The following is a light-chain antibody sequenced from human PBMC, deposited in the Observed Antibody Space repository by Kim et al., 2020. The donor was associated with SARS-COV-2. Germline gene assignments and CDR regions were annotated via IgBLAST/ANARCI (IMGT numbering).Light chain of an antibody. CDR1: QDIANS. V-gene: IGKV1-27*01. CDR3: QKYNSAPWT. Sequence: ASVEHSVTITCRASQDIANSLAWYQQKPGKVPKLLIYAASTLQSGVPSRFSGSGSGTQFTLTIGSLQTEDVATYYCQKYNSAPWTFGPGTKVDIK. CDR2: AAS. J-gene: IGKJ1*01.